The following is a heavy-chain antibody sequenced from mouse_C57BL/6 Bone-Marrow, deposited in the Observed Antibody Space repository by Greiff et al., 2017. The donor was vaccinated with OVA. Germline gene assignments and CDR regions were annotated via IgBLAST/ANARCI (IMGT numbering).Heavy chain of an antibody. CDR3: ARENWDWFAY. CDR2: IDPSDSYT. V-gene: IGHV1-50*01. J-gene: IGHJ3*01. CDR1: GYTFTSYW. D-gene: IGHD4-1*01. Sequence: QVQLKQPGAELVKPGASVKLSCKASGYTFTSYWMQWVKQRPGQGLEWIGEIDPSDSYTNYNQKFKGKATLTVDTSSSTAYMQLSSLTSEDSAVYYCARENWDWFAYWGQGTLVTVSA.